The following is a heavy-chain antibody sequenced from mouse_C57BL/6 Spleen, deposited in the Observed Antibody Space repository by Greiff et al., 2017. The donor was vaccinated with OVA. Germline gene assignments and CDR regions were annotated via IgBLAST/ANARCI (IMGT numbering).Heavy chain of an antibody. CDR1: GYAFTNYL. CDR3: ARSGIRGAY. Sequence: QVQLKESGAELVRPGTSVKVSCKASGYAFTNYLIEWVKQRPGQGLEWIGVINPGSGGTNYNEKFKGKATLTADKSSSTAYMQLSSLTSEDSAVYVCARSGIRGAYWGQGTLVTVSA. V-gene: IGHV1-54*01. J-gene: IGHJ3*01. CDR2: INPGSGGT. D-gene: IGHD3-2*02.